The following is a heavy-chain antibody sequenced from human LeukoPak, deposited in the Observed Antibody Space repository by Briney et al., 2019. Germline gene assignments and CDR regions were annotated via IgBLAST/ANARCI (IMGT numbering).Heavy chain of an antibody. CDR1: GFTFSNYG. CDR3: ARVRGDCSSTSCYSDY. Sequence: GRSLRLSCAASGFTFSNYGMHWVRQAPGKGLEWVAIIWYDGSNKYYADSVKGRFTVSRDNSKNTVYLQMDSLRAEDTAVYYCARVRGDCSSTSCYSDYWGQGTLVTVSS. CDR2: IWYDGSNK. V-gene: IGHV3-33*01. D-gene: IGHD2-2*02. J-gene: IGHJ4*02.